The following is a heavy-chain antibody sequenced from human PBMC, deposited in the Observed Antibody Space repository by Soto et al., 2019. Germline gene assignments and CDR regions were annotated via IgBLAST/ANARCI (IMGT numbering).Heavy chain of an antibody. CDR3: ARQNYYGSGTHD. CDR1: GASFNITGFY. J-gene: IGHJ4*02. CDR2: IYYLGTT. Sequence: QVQLQESGPGLVKPSETLSLSCSVSGASFNITGFYWGWIRQPPGKGLEWIGSIYYLGTTHYNPSLKSRAIISADSSNNQFSLKLRSVTAADTAVDYCARQNYYGSGTHDWGLGTLVTVSS. D-gene: IGHD3-10*01. V-gene: IGHV4-39*01.